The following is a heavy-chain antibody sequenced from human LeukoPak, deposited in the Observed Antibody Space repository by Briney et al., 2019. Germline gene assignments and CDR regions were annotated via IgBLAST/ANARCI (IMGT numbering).Heavy chain of an antibody. CDR1: GYTFTGYY. D-gene: IGHD3-10*01. CDR2: INPNSGGI. J-gene: IGHJ4*02. Sequence: ASVKVSCKASGYTFTGYYMHWVRQAPGQGLEWMGWINPNSGGINYAQKFQGRVTMTRDTSISTAYMELSRLRSDDTAVYYCASYGSGTTTLDYWGQGTLVTVSS. V-gene: IGHV1-2*02. CDR3: ASYGSGTTTLDY.